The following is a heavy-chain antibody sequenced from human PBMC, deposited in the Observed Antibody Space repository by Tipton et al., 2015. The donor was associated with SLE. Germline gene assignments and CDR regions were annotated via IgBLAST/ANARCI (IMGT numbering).Heavy chain of an antibody. CDR3: ARDRIAAVLNAFDI. V-gene: IGHV4-4*08. Sequence: TLSLTCTVSGGPISSYYWSWIRQPPGKGLEWIGYIYTSGSTNYNPSLKSRVTISVDTSKNQFSLKLSSVTAADTAVYYCARDRIAAVLNAFDIWGQGTMVTVSS. CDR1: GGPISSYY. CDR2: IYTSGST. J-gene: IGHJ3*02. D-gene: IGHD6-13*01.